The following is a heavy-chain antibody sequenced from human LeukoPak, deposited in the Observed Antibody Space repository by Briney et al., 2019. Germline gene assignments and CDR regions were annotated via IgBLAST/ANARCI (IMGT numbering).Heavy chain of an antibody. J-gene: IGHJ3*02. CDR1: GYTFTSYG. CDR2: ISAYNGNT. D-gene: IGHD6-25*01. CDR3: AIGGRQDAFDI. V-gene: IGHV1-18*01. Sequence: ASLKVSCKPSGYTFTSYGISWVRQAPGQRLEWRGWISAYNGNTNYAQTLQGRATMTTDTSTSPAYMELRSLRSDDTPVYYCAIGGRQDAFDIWGQATMVSVSS.